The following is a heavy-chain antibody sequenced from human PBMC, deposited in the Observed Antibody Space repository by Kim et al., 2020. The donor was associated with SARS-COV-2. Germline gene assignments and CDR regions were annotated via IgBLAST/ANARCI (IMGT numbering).Heavy chain of an antibody. V-gene: IGHV7-4-1*01. J-gene: IGHJ4*02. Sequence: ASVKVSCKTSGYEFTNFAMNWVRQAPGQGLEWMGWINTNTGHPTYAQAFTGRFTFSLDTAATTIYLDISSLQAEDTAVYFCAREGLYDTTWADFWGQGTLVTVSP. CDR3: AREGLYDTTWADF. CDR1: GYEFTNFA. D-gene: IGHD3-22*01. CDR2: INTNTGHP.